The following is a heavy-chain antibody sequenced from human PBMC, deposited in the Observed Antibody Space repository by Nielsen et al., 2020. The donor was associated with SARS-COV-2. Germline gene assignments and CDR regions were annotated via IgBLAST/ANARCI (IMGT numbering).Heavy chain of an antibody. CDR1: GFTFSSYA. Sequence: SLKISCAASGFTFSSYAMHWVRQAPGKGLEWVSGISWNSGSIGYADSVKGRFTISRDNSKNTLYLQMNSLRAEDTAVYYCARENKVGDADGFDIWGQGTMVTVSS. J-gene: IGHJ3*02. CDR2: ISWNSGSI. D-gene: IGHD1-26*01. CDR3: ARENKVGDADGFDI. V-gene: IGHV3-9*01.